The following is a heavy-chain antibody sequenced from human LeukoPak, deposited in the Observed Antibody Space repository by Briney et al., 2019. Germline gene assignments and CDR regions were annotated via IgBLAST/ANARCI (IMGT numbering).Heavy chain of an antibody. D-gene: IGHD3-3*01. J-gene: IGHJ4*02. CDR3: ARELPPLEKYYFDY. CDR2: IWYDGSNK. Sequence: PGRSLRLSCAASGFTFRSYGMHWVRQAPGKGLQWVAVIWYDGSNKYYADSVKGRFTISRDNSKNTLSLQMNSLRAEDTAVYDCARELPPLEKYYFDYWGQGNLVTVSS. CDR1: GFTFRSYG. V-gene: IGHV3-33*01.